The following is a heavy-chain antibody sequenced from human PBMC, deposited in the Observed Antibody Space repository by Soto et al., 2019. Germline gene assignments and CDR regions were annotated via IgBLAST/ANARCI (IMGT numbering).Heavy chain of an antibody. CDR1: GFTFSSYA. V-gene: IGHV3-30-3*01. CDR3: AIWNHSRRWYYFDY. J-gene: IGHJ4*02. CDR2: ISYDGSNK. Sequence: GGSLRLSCAASGFTFSSYAMHWVRQAPGKGLEWVAVISYDGSNKYYADSVKGRFTISRDNSKNTLYLQMNSLRAEDTAVYYCAIWNHSRRWYYFDYWGQGTLVPVSS. D-gene: IGHD6-13*01.